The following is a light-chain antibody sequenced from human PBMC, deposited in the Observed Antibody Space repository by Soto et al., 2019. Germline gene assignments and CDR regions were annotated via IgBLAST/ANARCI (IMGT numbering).Light chain of an antibody. Sequence: QSALTQPASVSGSPGQSITISCTGTSSDVGSYNLVSWYQQHPGKAPKLMIYEGSKRPSGVSNRFSGSKSGNTASLTISGLQAEDEADYYCCSYRDFGGGTKVTVL. V-gene: IGLV2-23*01. CDR3: CSYRD. CDR2: EGS. J-gene: IGLJ2*01. CDR1: SSDVGSYNL.